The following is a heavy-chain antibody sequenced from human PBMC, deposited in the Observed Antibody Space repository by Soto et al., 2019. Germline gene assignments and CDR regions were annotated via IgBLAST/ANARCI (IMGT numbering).Heavy chain of an antibody. CDR1: GITFRSLA. CDR2: TTDTDGDR. Sequence: RLSCLASGITFRSLAMSWVRQAPGECLEWVSTTTDTDGDRKYADSVRGRFTISRDNSKNTLYLQMSSLRAEDSVVYFCARGSRDSYPGSRTFEVWGEGPLVTVSS. D-gene: IGHD2-21*01. V-gene: IGHV3-23*01. CDR3: ARGSRDSYPGSRTFEV. J-gene: IGHJ4*02.